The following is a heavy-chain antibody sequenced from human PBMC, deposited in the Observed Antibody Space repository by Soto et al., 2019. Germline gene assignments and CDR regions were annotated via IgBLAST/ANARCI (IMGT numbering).Heavy chain of an antibody. CDR1: GDSISSYY. D-gene: IGHD6-13*01. CDR3: AKYRRTQADGFTLAY. V-gene: IGHV4-59*01. CDR2: IYYNGNT. J-gene: IGHJ4*02. Sequence: QVQLQESGPGLVNPSETLSLTYTVSGDSISSYYWSWIRQPPGKGLEWIGYIYYNGNTNYNPSLESRVTMSVDTSKNQFSLKLRSVTPADTAVYYCAKYRRTQADGFTLAYWGQGALVLVSS.